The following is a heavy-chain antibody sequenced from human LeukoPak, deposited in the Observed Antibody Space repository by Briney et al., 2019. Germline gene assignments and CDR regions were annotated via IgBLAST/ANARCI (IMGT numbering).Heavy chain of an antibody. CDR2: ISVRSNYI. Sequence: GGSLRLSCAASGYTFSSYSINWVRQAPGKGLEWVSPISVRSNYIYYADSVRGRFSISRDDARDSLYLQMNSLRAEDTAVYYCVRLRRNSDTSGFYYYYDYWGQGTLATVSS. J-gene: IGHJ4*02. V-gene: IGHV3-21*01. CDR3: VRLRRNSDTSGFYYYYDY. D-gene: IGHD3-22*01. CDR1: GYTFSSYS.